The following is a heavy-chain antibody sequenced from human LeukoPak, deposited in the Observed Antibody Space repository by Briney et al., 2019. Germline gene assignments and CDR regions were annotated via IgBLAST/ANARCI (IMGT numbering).Heavy chain of an antibody. J-gene: IGHJ4*02. CDR3: ARVGGSGWYDFDY. CDR1: GDSVSSNSGT. D-gene: IGHD6-19*01. V-gene: IGHV6-1*01. CDR2: TYYRSQWYN. Sequence: SQTLSLTCVISGDSVSSNSGTWNWIRQSPSRCLEWLGMTYYRSQWYNDYAESVKSRITINPDTSKNQFSLQLNSVTPEDTAVYYCARVGGSGWYDFDYWGQGTLVTVSS.